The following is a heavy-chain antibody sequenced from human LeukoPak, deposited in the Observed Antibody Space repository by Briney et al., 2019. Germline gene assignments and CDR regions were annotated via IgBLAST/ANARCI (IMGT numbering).Heavy chain of an antibody. D-gene: IGHD3-3*01. V-gene: IGHV1-18*01. J-gene: IGHJ6*02. CDR3: ARAPTIFGAHYYYYYGMDV. CDR1: GYTFTSYG. CDR2: ISAYNGNT. Sequence: ASVKVSCKASGYTFTSYGISWVRQAPGQGLEWMGWISAYNGNTNYAQKLQGRVTMTTDTSTSTAYMELRSLRSDDTAVYYCARAPTIFGAHYYYYYGMDVWGQGTTVTVSS.